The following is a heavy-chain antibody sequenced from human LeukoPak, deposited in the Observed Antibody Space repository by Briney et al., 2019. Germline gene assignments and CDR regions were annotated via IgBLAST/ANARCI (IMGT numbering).Heavy chain of an antibody. Sequence: GGSLRLSCAASGFTVSSNYMSWVRQAPGKGLEWVSVIYSGGSTYYADSVKGRFTISRDNSKNTLYLQMNSLRAEDTAVYYCAKDYGSGTPNDAFDIWGQGTVVTVSS. CDR1: GFTVSSNY. V-gene: IGHV3-53*01. J-gene: IGHJ3*02. D-gene: IGHD3-10*01. CDR3: AKDYGSGTPNDAFDI. CDR2: IYSGGST.